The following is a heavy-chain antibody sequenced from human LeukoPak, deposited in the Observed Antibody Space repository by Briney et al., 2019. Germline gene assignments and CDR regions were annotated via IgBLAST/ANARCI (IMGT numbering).Heavy chain of an antibody. CDR3: ASTYCSSTSCPLNFDY. Sequence: PSETLSLTCTVSGGSISSSSYYWSWIRQPPGKGLEWIGYIYYSGSTNYNPSLKSRVTISVDTSKNQFSLKLSSVTAADTAVYYCASTYCSSTSCPLNFDYWGQGTLVTVSS. CDR2: IYYSGST. CDR1: GGSISSSSYY. D-gene: IGHD2-2*01. J-gene: IGHJ4*02. V-gene: IGHV4-61*01.